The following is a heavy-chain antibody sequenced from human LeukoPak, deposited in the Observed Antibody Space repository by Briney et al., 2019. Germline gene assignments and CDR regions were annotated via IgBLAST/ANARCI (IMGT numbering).Heavy chain of an antibody. Sequence: GGSLRLSCAASGFTVSSKYMSWVRQAPGKGLEWLSDIHDGDGTIYAYAVKERITISRDNPKNTLYLQMNSLRVEETAVYYCARVGKSTGSYVDDWGQGTLVTVSS. V-gene: IGHV3-53*01. CDR1: GFTVSSKY. CDR3: ARVGKSTGSYVDD. CDR2: IHDGDGT. J-gene: IGHJ4*02. D-gene: IGHD1-26*01.